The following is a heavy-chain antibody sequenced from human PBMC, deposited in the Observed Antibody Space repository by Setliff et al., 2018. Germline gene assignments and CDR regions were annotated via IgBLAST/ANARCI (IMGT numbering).Heavy chain of an antibody. D-gene: IGHD3-22*01. CDR2: IRHDGNNK. J-gene: IGHJ4*02. CDR3: AKELIEVLMTGLEF. CDR1: GFSFSNYG. Sequence: RLSCATSGFSFSNYGMHWVRQAPGKGLEWVSFIRHDGNNKYYKDSVRGRFTISRDNSKNTVYLQMNSLRPEDTAVYFCAKELIEVLMTGLEFWGQGAMVTVSS. V-gene: IGHV3-30*02.